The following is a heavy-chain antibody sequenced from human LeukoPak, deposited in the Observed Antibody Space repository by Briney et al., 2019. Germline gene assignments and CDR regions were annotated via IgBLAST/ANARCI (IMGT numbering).Heavy chain of an antibody. CDR2: IWYDASNK. J-gene: IGHJ4*02. CDR3: AKDPDYYDSSGYHFDY. Sequence: PGGSLRLSCATSGFSFSAYGMHWVRQAPGKGLEWVAYIWYDASNKDYASSVKGRFTISRDSSKNTLYLQMNSLRAEDTAVYYCAKDPDYYDSSGYHFDYWGQGTLVTVSS. CDR1: GFSFSAYG. V-gene: IGHV3-30*02. D-gene: IGHD3-22*01.